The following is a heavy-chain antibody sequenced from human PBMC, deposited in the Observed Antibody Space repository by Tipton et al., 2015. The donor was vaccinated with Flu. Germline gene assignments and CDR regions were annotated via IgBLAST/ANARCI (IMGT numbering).Heavy chain of an antibody. J-gene: IGHJ4*02. CDR1: GGSISSSTYY. D-gene: IGHD1-26*01. CDR3: ARALRGPVGATLGY. Sequence: LRLSCTVSGGSISSSTYYWGWIRQPPGKGLEWIGSIYYSGSSYYNPSLKSRVTISLDTSKNQFSLNLSSVTAADTAVYYCARALRGPVGATLGYWGQGTLVTASS. V-gene: IGHV4-39*07. CDR2: IYYSGSS.